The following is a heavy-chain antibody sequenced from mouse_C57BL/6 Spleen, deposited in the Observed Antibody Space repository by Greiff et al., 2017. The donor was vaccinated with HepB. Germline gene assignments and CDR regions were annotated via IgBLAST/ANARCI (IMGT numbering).Heavy chain of an antibody. V-gene: IGHV1-50*01. D-gene: IGHD1-1*01. Sequence: QVQLQQPGAELVKPGASVKLSCKASGYTFTSYWMQWVKQRPGQGLEWIGEIDPSDSYTNYNQKFKGKAPLTVDTSSSTAYMQLSSLTSEDSAVYYCARGSYVPYAMDYWGQGTSVTVSS. CDR1: GYTFTSYW. CDR3: ARGSYVPYAMDY. J-gene: IGHJ4*01. CDR2: IDPSDSYT.